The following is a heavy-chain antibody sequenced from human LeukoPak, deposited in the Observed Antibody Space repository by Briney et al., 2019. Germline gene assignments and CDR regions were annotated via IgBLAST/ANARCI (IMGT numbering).Heavy chain of an antibody. Sequence: GGSLRLSCAASGFTVSSNYMSWVRQAPGKGLEWVSVIYSGGSTYYADSVKDRFTISRHNSKNTLYLQMNSLRAEDTAVYYCARGWNYFFDYWGQGTLVTVSS. CDR2: IYSGGST. J-gene: IGHJ4*02. CDR3: ARGWNYFFDY. D-gene: IGHD1-7*01. V-gene: IGHV3-53*04. CDR1: GFTVSSNY.